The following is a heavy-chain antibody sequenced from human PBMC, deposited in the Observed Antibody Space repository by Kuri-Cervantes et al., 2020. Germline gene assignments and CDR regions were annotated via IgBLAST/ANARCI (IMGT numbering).Heavy chain of an antibody. Sequence: GGSLRLSCAASGFTFSSYWMSWVRQAPGKGLEWVSGISWNSGSKGYADSVKGRFTISRDNAKNSLYLQMNSLRAEDTAFYYCAKDWSYDFWSGPAGPWGQGTLVTVSS. CDR1: GFTFSSYW. CDR3: AKDWSYDFWSGPAGP. CDR2: ISWNSGSK. V-gene: IGHV3-9*01. D-gene: IGHD3-3*01. J-gene: IGHJ5*02.